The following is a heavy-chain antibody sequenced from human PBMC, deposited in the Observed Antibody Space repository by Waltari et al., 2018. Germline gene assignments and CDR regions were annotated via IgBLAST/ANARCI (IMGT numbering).Heavy chain of an antibody. CDR3: ARVWRNYHYYGMDV. D-gene: IGHD3-16*01. V-gene: IGHV3-53*02. Sequence: EVQLVETGGGLTQPGGSLRLSCAASGLSVSSNYISRVRQAPGRGLEWVSTIYDGGSSYYADSVKGRLTISRDNSKNTVYLQMNSLRVDDTAVYYCARVWRNYHYYGMDVWGQGTTVTVSS. CDR2: IYDGGSS. CDR1: GLSVSSNY. J-gene: IGHJ6*02.